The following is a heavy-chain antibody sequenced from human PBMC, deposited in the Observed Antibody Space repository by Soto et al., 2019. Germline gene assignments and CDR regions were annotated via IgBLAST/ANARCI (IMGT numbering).Heavy chain of an antibody. Sequence: QITLKESGPPLVKPTQTLTLTCTFSGLSLSTSGVGVGWIRQPPGKTLEWLALIYWDDDKRYSPSLKNRLTITRDASKNQVVLTMTNMEPVDTATYYCARRLVTTLQFDYWGQGILVTVSS. J-gene: IGHJ4*02. CDR2: IYWDDDK. CDR1: GLSLSTSGVG. CDR3: ARRLVTTLQFDY. D-gene: IGHD4-17*01. V-gene: IGHV2-5*02.